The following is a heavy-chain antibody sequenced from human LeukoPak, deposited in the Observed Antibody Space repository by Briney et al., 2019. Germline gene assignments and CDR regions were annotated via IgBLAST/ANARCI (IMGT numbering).Heavy chain of an antibody. Sequence: ASVKVSCKASGYTFTSYDINWVRQATGQGLEWMGWMNPNSGNTGYAQKFQGRVTMTRDTSTSTVYMELSSLRSEDTAVYYCARDRGELGAALGYWGQGTLVTVSS. CDR3: ARDRGELGAALGY. CDR1: GYTFTSYD. V-gene: IGHV1-8*02. D-gene: IGHD3-16*01. CDR2: MNPNSGNT. J-gene: IGHJ4*02.